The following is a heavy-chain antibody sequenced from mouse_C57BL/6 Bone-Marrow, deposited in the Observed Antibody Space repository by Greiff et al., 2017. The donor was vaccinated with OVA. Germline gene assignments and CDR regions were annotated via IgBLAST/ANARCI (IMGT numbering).Heavy chain of an antibody. V-gene: IGHV1-58*01. J-gene: IGHJ1*03. CDR3: ASHTLYYYGNREGYFDV. Sequence: DVQLQESGAELVRPGSSVKMSCKTSGYTFTSYGINWVKQRPGQGLEWIGYIYIGNGYTEYNEKFKGKATLTSDTSSSTAYMQLSSLTSEDSAIYFCASHTLYYYGNREGYFDVWGTGTTVTVSS. CDR2: IYIGNGYT. CDR1: GYTFTSYG. D-gene: IGHD1-1*01.